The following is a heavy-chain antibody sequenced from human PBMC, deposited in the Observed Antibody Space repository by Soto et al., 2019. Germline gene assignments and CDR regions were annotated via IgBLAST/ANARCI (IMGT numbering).Heavy chain of an antibody. V-gene: IGHV3-30*18. Sequence: GGSLRLSCAASGFAFSVYGMYWVRQAPGKGLEWVAVISYDGSNIYYGDSVKGRFTISRVNPKNTLYLQMNSLRAEDSAVYYCAKKFAGPVAAGPDYWGQGTLVTVSS. CDR2: ISYDGSNI. CDR1: GFAFSVYG. D-gene: IGHD6-13*01. CDR3: AKKFAGPVAAGPDY. J-gene: IGHJ4*02.